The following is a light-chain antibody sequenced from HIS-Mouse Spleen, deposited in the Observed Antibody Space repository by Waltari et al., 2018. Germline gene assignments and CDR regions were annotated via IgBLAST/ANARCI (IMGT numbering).Light chain of an antibody. V-gene: IGLV2-23*01. J-gene: IGLJ3*02. Sequence: QSALTQPASVSGSPGQSLTISCTGTSIDVGSSNLCSWYQQHPGKAPKLMIYEGSKRPSGVSNRFSGSKSGNTASLTISGLQAEDEADYYCCSYAGSSTWVFGGGTKLTVL. CDR1: SIDVGSSNL. CDR2: EGS. CDR3: CSYAGSSTWV.